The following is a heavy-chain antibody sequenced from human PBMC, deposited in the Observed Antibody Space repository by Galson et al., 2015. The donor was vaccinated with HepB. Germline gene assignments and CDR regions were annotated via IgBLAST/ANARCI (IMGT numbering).Heavy chain of an antibody. D-gene: IGHD6-19*01. J-gene: IGHJ4*02. V-gene: IGHV1-69*06. CDR1: GGTFSSYA. Sequence: SVKVSCKASGGTFSSYAISWVRQAPGQGLEWMGGIIPIFGTANYAQKFQGRVTITADKSTSTAYMELSGLRSEDTAVYYCARGVGSVAGTREMDYWGQGTLVTVSS. CDR2: IIPIFGTA. CDR3: ARGVGSVAGTREMDY.